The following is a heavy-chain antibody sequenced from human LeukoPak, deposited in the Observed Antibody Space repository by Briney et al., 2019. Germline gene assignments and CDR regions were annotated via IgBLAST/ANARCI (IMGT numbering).Heavy chain of an antibody. J-gene: IGHJ4*02. D-gene: IGHD4-17*01. CDR1: GYIFTSYW. V-gene: IGHV5-51*01. CDR3: ARRGRGTTVTYYFDF. CDR2: IYPGDSET. Sequence: GESLKISCKGSGYIFTSYWIGWVRQMPGKGLEWMGIIYPGDSETRYSPSFQGQVTISADKSISTAYLQWSSLKASDTAMYYCARRGRGTTVTYYFDFWGQGTLVTVSS.